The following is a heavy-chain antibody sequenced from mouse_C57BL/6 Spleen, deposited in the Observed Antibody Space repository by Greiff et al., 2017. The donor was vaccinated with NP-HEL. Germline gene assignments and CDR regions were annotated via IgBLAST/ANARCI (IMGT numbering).Heavy chain of an antibody. V-gene: IGHV1-82*01. D-gene: IGHD3-1*01. J-gene: IGHJ4*01. CDR2: IYPGDGDT. CDR3: GRGSAMDY. Sequence: QVQLKESGPELVKPGASVKISCKASGYAFSSSWMNWVKQRPGKGLEWIGRIYPGDGDTNYNGKFKGKATLTADKTSSTAYMQLSSLTSEDSAVYFCGRGSAMDYWGKGTSVTVSS. CDR1: GYAFSSSW.